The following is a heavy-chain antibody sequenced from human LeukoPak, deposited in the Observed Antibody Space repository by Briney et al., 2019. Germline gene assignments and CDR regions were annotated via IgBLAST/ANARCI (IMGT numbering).Heavy chain of an antibody. V-gene: IGHV3-74*01. CDR2: INSDGSST. Sequence: QPGGSLRLSCAASGFTFSSYWMHWVRQTPGKGLVWVSHINSDGSSTSYADSVKGRFTISRDNAKNTLYLQMNSLRAEDTAVYYCARLYSSGSPDYWGQGTLVTVSS. CDR3: ARLYSSGSPDY. D-gene: IGHD6-19*01. CDR1: GFTFSSYW. J-gene: IGHJ4*02.